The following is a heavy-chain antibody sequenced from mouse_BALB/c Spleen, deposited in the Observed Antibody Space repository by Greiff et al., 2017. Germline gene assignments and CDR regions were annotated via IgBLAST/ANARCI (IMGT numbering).Heavy chain of an antibody. V-gene: IGHV1-14*01. D-gene: IGHD1-1*01. CDR1: GYTFTSYV. Sequence: EVQRVESGPELVKPGASVKMSCKASGYTFTSYVMHWVKQKPGQGLEWIGYINPYNDGTKYNEKFKGKATLTSDKSSSTAYMELSSLTSEDSAVYYCARSDYYGSSYFDYWGQGTTLTVSS. CDR2: INPYNDGT. J-gene: IGHJ2*01. CDR3: ARSDYYGSSYFDY.